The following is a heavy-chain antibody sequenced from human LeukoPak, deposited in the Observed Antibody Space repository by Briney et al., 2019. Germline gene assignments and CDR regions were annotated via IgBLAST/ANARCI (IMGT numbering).Heavy chain of an antibody. V-gene: IGHV1-8*03. CDR2: MNPNSGNT. Sequence: ASVTVSFTASGYSFTNYDINWVRHAPGQGLEWMGWMNPNSGNTGFAQNFQGRVTITRNTSISTAYMELSSLRSEDTAVYYCARSQSKVGAKWFNWFDPWGQGTLVTVSS. CDR1: GYSFTNYD. D-gene: IGHD1-26*01. CDR3: ARSQSKVGAKWFNWFDP. J-gene: IGHJ5*02.